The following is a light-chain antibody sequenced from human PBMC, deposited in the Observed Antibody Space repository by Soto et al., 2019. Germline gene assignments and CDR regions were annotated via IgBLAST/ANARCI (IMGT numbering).Light chain of an antibody. CDR1: NNDVGNYKL. Sequence: QSALTQPASESESPGQSITISCTGTNNDVGNYKLVSWFQHHLGKAPKLIIYEGTKRPSGVSNRFSASQSGNTASLTISGLQAEDEADYYCYSYAGTSTWVFGGGTKLTVL. CDR3: YSYAGTSTWV. V-gene: IGLV2-23*01. CDR2: EGT. J-gene: IGLJ3*02.